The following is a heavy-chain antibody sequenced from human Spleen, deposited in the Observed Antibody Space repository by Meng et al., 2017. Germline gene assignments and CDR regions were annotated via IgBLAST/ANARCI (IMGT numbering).Heavy chain of an antibody. CDR1: GFTFSSYW. J-gene: IGHJ5*02. CDR2: INSDGSST. D-gene: IGHD6-19*01. CDR3: AREVAVAGTAS. Sequence: GESLQISCAASGFTFSSYWMHWVRQAPGKGLVWVSRINSDGSSTSYADSVKGRFTISRDNAKNTLYLQMNSLRAEDTAVYYCAREVAVAGTASWGQGTLVTVSS. V-gene: IGHV3-74*01.